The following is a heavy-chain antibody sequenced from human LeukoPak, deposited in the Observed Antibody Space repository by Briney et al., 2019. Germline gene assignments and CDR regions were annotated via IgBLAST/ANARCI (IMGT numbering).Heavy chain of an antibody. V-gene: IGHV3-53*01. J-gene: IGHJ4*02. CDR2: IYSGGTT. Sequence: PGGSLRLSCAASGFTVSSNHRSWVRQAPGKRLEWASIIYSGGTTYYADSVKGRFTISRDNSKNMLFLQMNSLRAEDTAVYYCGSSGSDTRFDYWGQGTLVTVSS. CDR1: GFTVSSNH. D-gene: IGHD3-10*01. CDR3: GSSGSDTRFDY.